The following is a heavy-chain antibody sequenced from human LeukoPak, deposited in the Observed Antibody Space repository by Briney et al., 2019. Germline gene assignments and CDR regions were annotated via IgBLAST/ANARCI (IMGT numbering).Heavy chain of an antibody. CDR1: EFTFSSYW. Sequence: PGGSLRLSCAASEFTFSSYWMSWVRQAPGKGLEWVANIKQDGGQIYYLESVKGRFTVSRDNAKNSLYLQMNCLRAEDTAVYYCARLGARQMLEYWGQGTLVTVSS. J-gene: IGHJ4*02. CDR2: IKQDGGQI. D-gene: IGHD4-17*01. V-gene: IGHV3-7*01. CDR3: ARLGARQMLEY.